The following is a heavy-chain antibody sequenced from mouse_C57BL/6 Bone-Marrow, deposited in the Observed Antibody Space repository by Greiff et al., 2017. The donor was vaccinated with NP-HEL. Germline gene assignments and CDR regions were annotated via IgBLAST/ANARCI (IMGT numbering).Heavy chain of an antibody. D-gene: IGHD1-1*01. Sequence: QVQLQQPGAELVKPGASVKLSCKASGYTFTSYWMHWVKQRPGRGLEWIGRIDPKSGGPKYNEKFKSKATLTVDKPSSTAYMQLSSLTSEDSAVYYCAIHYGSSPLDYWGQGTTLTVSS. J-gene: IGHJ2*01. V-gene: IGHV1-72*01. CDR1: GYTFTSYW. CDR2: IDPKSGGP. CDR3: AIHYGSSPLDY.